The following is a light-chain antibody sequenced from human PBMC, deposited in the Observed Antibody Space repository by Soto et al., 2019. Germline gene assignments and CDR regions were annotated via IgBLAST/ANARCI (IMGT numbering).Light chain of an antibody. Sequence: QSALTQPASVSGSPGQSITISCAGTSSDIGSYNYVSWYQQNPGKAPKLMIYDVSNRPSGISNRFSASKSGNTASLTISGLQAEDEADYYCSSYTISTTLVFGGGTKLTVL. J-gene: IGLJ2*01. CDR1: SSDIGSYNY. CDR2: DVS. CDR3: SSYTISTTLV. V-gene: IGLV2-14*01.